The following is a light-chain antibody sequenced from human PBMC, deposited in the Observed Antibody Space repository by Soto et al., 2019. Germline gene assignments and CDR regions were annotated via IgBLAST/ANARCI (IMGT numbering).Light chain of an antibody. CDR2: AAS. V-gene: IGKV3-20*01. CDR1: QNVRSPY. J-gene: IGKJ1*01. Sequence: EIVLTQSPGTLSLSPGERATLSCRASQNVRSPYLAWCQQKPGQAPRLLIYAASSRAAGIPDRFSGSGSGTDFTLTISRLEPEDFAVYYCQQYGNSAWTFGQGTKVEIK. CDR3: QQYGNSAWT.